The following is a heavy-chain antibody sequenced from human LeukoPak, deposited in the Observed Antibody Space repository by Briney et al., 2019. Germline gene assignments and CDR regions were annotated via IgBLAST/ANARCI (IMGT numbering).Heavy chain of an antibody. CDR3: ASRGYGSGSYYGSDY. J-gene: IGHJ4*02. D-gene: IGHD3-10*01. CDR1: GGTLSSFT. Sequence: SVKVSCKASGGTLSSFTISWVRQAPGQGLEWMGGIILIFGTANYAQKFQGRVTITADESTSTAYMELSSLRSEDTAVYYCASRGYGSGSYYGSDYWGQGTLVTVSS. CDR2: IILIFGTA. V-gene: IGHV1-69*13.